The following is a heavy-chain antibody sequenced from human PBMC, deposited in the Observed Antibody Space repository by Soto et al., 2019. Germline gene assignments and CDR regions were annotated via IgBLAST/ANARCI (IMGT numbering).Heavy chain of an antibody. CDR1: GFTFSSYG. J-gene: IGHJ6*02. V-gene: IGHV3-30*18. CDR2: ISYDGSNK. D-gene: IGHD1-7*01. Sequence: GGSLRLSCAASGFTFSSYGMHWVRQAPGKGLEWVAVISYDGSNKYYADSVKGRFTISRDNSKNTLYLQMNSLRAEDTAVYYCAKDLGLELGYYYYYYGMDVWGQGTTVTVSS. CDR3: AKDLGLELGYYYYYYGMDV.